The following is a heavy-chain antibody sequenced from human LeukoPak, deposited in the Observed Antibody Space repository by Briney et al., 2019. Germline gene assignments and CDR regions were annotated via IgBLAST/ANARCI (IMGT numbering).Heavy chain of an antibody. CDR1: GFTFSRYW. J-gene: IGHJ4*02. CDR3: ARDET. CDR2: INQDGSEK. Sequence: GGSLRLSCAGSGFTFSRYWLTWVRQAPGEGLEWVANINQDGSEKYYVDSVKGRFTISRDNAKNSLSLQMNGLRGEDTAVYYCARDETWGQGTLVTVSS. V-gene: IGHV3-7*01.